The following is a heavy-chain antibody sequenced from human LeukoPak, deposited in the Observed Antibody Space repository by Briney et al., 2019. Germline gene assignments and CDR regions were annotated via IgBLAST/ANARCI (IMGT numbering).Heavy chain of an antibody. D-gene: IGHD3-22*01. J-gene: IGHJ4*02. CDR1: GFTFSSYA. CDR3: AKEVVVVITTPTEAGFDY. CDR2: ISGSGGST. V-gene: IGHV3-23*01. Sequence: PGGSQRLSCAASGFTFSSYAMSWVRQAPGKGLEWVSAISGSGGSTYYADSVKGRFTISRDNSKNTLYLQMNSLRAEDTAVYYCAKEVVVVITTPTEAGFDYWGQGTLVTVSS.